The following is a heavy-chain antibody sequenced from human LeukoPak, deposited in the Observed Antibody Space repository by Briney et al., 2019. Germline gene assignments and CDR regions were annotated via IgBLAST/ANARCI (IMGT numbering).Heavy chain of an antibody. D-gene: IGHD2-2*01. CDR3: ARDLGITRVPAAMPIDY. V-gene: IGHV3-21*01. J-gene: IGHJ4*02. CDR2: ISSSNNYI. CDR1: GFTFSSYS. Sequence: GGSQRLSCAASGFTFSSYSMNWVRQAPGKGLEWVSSISSSNNYIFYADSVRGRFAISRDNAKNSLYLLMNSLRAEDTAMYYCARDLGITRVPAAMPIDYWGQGTLVTVSS.